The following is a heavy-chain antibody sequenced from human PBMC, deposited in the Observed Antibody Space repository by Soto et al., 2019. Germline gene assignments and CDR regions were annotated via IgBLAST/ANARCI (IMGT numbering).Heavy chain of an antibody. CDR1: GYTFSTYG. J-gene: IGHJ5*02. D-gene: IGHD5-12*01. Sequence: QVQLVQSGAEVKKPGASVKVSCKASGYTFSTYGFSWVRQAPGQGLEWMGWIGADNGDTNYAQNFQGSVTMTTDTSTTTSYMELRSLTSDDTVVYFCARDWKVAEGFDPWGQGTLVTVSS. CDR2: IGADNGDT. V-gene: IGHV1-18*01. CDR3: ARDWKVAEGFDP.